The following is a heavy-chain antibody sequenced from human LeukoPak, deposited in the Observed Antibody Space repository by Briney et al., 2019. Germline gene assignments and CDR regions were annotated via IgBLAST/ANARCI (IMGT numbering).Heavy chain of an antibody. Sequence: ASVKVSCKASGGTFISYAISWVRQAPGQGLEWMGIINPSGGSTSYAQKFQGRVTMTRDTSTSTVYMELSSLRSEDTAVYYCARVYGDYNWFDPWGQGTLVTVSS. CDR2: INPSGGST. V-gene: IGHV1-46*01. D-gene: IGHD2-21*02. CDR1: GGTFISYA. CDR3: ARVYGDYNWFDP. J-gene: IGHJ5*02.